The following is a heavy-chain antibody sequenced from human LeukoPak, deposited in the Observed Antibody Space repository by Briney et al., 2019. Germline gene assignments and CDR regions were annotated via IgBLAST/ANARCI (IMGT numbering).Heavy chain of an antibody. CDR1: GFTFSSYG. D-gene: IGHD6-13*01. Sequence: GGSLRLSCAASGFTFSSYGMHWVRQAPGKGLEWVAVISYDGSNKYYADSVKGRLTISRDNSKNTLYLQMNSLRAEDTAVYYCAKDLGSSWYLDYWGQGTLVTVSS. J-gene: IGHJ4*02. CDR3: AKDLGSSWYLDY. CDR2: ISYDGSNK. V-gene: IGHV3-30*18.